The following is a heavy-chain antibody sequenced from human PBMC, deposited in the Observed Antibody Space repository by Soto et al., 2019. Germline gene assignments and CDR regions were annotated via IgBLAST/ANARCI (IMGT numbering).Heavy chain of an antibody. Sequence: VGSLRLSCAASGFTFSSYWMSWVRQAPGKGLEWVANIKQDGSEKKYVDSVKGRFAISRDNAKNSLYLQMNSLRAEDTAVYYCARASWDSSGFYPYYFDYWGQGTLVTVSS. V-gene: IGHV3-7*01. CDR1: GFTFSSYW. D-gene: IGHD3-22*01. CDR3: ARASWDSSGFYPYYFDY. CDR2: IKQDGSEK. J-gene: IGHJ4*02.